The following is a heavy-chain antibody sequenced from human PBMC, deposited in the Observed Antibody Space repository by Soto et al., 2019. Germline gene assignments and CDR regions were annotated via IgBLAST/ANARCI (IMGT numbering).Heavy chain of an antibody. Sequence: QVQLVQSGAEVKKPGASVKVSCKASGYTFTGYYMHWVRQAPGQGLEWMGWINSKSGDTKYAEKFADWVTMTRDTYISTVYMEVSRLRSDDTAVYYCARDLGNSRKTYGMDVWGQGTTVTVSS. CDR1: GYTFTGYY. CDR3: ARDLGNSRKTYGMDV. D-gene: IGHD6-13*01. J-gene: IGHJ6*02. V-gene: IGHV1-2*04. CDR2: INSKSGDT.